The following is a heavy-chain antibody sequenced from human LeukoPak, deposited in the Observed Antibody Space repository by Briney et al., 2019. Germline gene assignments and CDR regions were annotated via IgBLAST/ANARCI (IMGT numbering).Heavy chain of an antibody. V-gene: IGHV3-48*04. D-gene: IGHD1-26*01. CDR2: ISSSSSTI. Sequence: GGSLRLSCAASGFTFSSYSMNWVRQAPGKGLEWVSYISSSSSTIYYADSVKGRFTISRDNAENSLYLQMNSLRAEDTAVYYCAREIIVGATGYWGQGTLVTVSS. CDR3: AREIIVGATGY. CDR1: GFTFSSYS. J-gene: IGHJ4*02.